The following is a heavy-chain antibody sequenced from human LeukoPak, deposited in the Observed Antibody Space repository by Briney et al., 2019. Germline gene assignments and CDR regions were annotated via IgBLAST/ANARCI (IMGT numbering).Heavy chain of an antibody. CDR1: GYRFTSYW. CDR3: ARVYCSSTSCSRFQAYYFDY. CDR2: IFPADSDA. V-gene: IGHV5-51*01. J-gene: IGHJ4*02. D-gene: IGHD2-2*01. Sequence: GESLKISCKVSGYRFTSYWIGWVRQMPGKGLEWMGIIFPADSDAKYSPSFQGQVTISADKSISTAYLQWSSLKASDTAMYYCARVYCSSTSCSRFQAYYFDYWGQGTLVTVSS.